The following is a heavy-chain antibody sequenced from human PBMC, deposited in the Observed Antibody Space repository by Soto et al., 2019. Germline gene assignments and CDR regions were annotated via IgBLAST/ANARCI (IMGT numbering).Heavy chain of an antibody. J-gene: IGHJ3*02. V-gene: IGHV4-34*01. CDR3: VRYPFTIFGVVIRDAFDI. Sequence: SETLSLTCAVYGGSFSGYYCSWILQPPWKGLEWIGEINHSGSTNYNPSLKSRVTISVDTSKNQFSLKLSSVTAADTAVYYCVRYPFTIFGVVIRDAFDIWGQGTMVTVSS. CDR1: GGSFSGYY. D-gene: IGHD3-3*01. CDR2: INHSGST.